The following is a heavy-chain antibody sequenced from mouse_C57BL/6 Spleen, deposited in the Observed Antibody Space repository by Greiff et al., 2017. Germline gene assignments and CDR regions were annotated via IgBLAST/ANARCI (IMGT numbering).Heavy chain of an antibody. J-gene: IGHJ2*01. CDR3: ARGTGTVDY. Sequence: QVHVKQSRPELVKPGASVKISCKASGYSFTSYYIHWVKQRPGQGLEWIGWIYPGSGNTKYNEKFKGKATLTADTASSTAYMQLSSLTSEDSAVDYCARGTGTVDYWGQGTTLTVSS. V-gene: IGHV1-66*01. CDR2: IYPGSGNT. CDR1: GYSFTSYY. D-gene: IGHD4-1*01.